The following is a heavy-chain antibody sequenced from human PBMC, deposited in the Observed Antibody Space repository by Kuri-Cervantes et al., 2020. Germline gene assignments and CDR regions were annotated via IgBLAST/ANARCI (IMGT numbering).Heavy chain of an antibody. V-gene: IGHV3-7*03. J-gene: IGHJ3*02. D-gene: IGHD3-10*01. CDR3: AKDYGSGSLRDAFDI. Sequence: GGSLRLSCTASGFNFKDFWMTWVRQAPGKGLEWVANIKQDGSQKYYVDSVKGRFTISRDNAKNSLYLQMNSLRAEDTALYYCAKDYGSGSLRDAFDIWGQGTMVTVSS. CDR1: GFNFKDFW. CDR2: IKQDGSQK.